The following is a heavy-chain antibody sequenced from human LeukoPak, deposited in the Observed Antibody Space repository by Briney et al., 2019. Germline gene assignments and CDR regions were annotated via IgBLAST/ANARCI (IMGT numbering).Heavy chain of an antibody. CDR3: ARSGYRYGADALDI. CDR2: IYYTGNT. CDR1: GDSITGYY. Sequence: SETLSLTCSVSGDSITGYYWGWIRQPPGKGLEWIGNIYYTGNTYYNSSLKSRVTISVDTSKNQFSLKLSSVTAADTAVYYCARSGYRYGADALDIWGQGTMVTVSS. D-gene: IGHD5-18*01. J-gene: IGHJ3*02. V-gene: IGHV4-39*07.